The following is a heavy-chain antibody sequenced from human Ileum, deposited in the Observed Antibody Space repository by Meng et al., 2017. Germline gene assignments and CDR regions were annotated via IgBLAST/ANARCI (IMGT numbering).Heavy chain of an antibody. Sequence: QVQLQGSGPGLGRPRECLALAFSCSGACVSAISYWSWVRQPPGKGLSWIGQIDQSGNSYYSPSLKSRVTMSIDKSKNQFSRRLTSVTAADTAVYYCARHGGYYQDFWGQGTLVTVSS. CDR3: ARHGGYYQDF. CDR2: IDQSGNS. CDR1: GACVSAISY. V-gene: IGHV4-4*03. D-gene: IGHD4/OR15-4a*01. J-gene: IGHJ4*02.